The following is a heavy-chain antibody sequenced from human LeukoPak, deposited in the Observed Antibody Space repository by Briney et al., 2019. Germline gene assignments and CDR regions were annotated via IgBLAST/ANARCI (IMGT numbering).Heavy chain of an antibody. Sequence: GASVKVSCKASGGTFSSYAISWVRQAPGQGLEWMGRIIPILGIANYAQKFQGRVTITADKSTSTAYMELSSLRSEDTAVYYCASISERRGAAAGNVFDPWGQGTLVTVSS. CDR2: IIPILGIA. CDR3: ASISERRGAAAGNVFDP. CDR1: GGTFSSYA. V-gene: IGHV1-69*04. J-gene: IGHJ5*02. D-gene: IGHD6-13*01.